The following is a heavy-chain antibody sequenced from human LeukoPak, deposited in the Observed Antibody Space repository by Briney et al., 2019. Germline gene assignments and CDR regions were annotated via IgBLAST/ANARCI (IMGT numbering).Heavy chain of an antibody. J-gene: IGHJ4*02. Sequence: SETLSLTCTVSGGSISSYYWSWIRQPPGKGLEWIGYIYYSGSTNYNPSLKSRVTISVDTSKNQFSLKLSSVTAADTAVYYCARGYDYDSSGYYGGYFDYWGQGTLVTVSS. CDR2: IYYSGST. D-gene: IGHD3-22*01. V-gene: IGHV4-59*01. CDR1: GGSISSYY. CDR3: ARGYDYDSSGYYGGYFDY.